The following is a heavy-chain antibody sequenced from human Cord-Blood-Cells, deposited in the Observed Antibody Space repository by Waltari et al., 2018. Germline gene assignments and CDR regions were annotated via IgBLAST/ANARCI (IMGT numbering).Heavy chain of an antibody. D-gene: IGHD1-1*01. V-gene: IGHV4-34*01. J-gene: IGHJ4*02. CDR3: ARVQSSLEPHYFDY. CDR2: INHSGST. Sequence: QVQLQQWGAGLLKPSETLSLTCAVYGGSFSGYYWSWIRQPPGKGLEWIGEINHSGSTNYNPSLKSRVTISVDTSKNQFSLKLSSVTAADTAVYYCARVQSSLEPHYFDYWGQGTLVTVSS. CDR1: GGSFSGYY.